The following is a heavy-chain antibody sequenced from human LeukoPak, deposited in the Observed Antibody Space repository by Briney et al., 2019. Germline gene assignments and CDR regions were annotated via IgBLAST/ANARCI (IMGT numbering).Heavy chain of an antibody. J-gene: IGHJ4*02. CDR3: ARGGYGGVFDY. CDR1: GFDFDDYM. CDR2: ISWDGGTT. Sequence: PGGSLRLSCAASGFDFDDYMMHWVRQVPGKGLEWVSLISWDGGTTNYADSVMGRFTISRDNSKNSLYFLMNDLTAEDTAFYYCARGGYGGVFDYWGQGTLVTVSS. D-gene: IGHD4-23*01. V-gene: IGHV3-43D*04.